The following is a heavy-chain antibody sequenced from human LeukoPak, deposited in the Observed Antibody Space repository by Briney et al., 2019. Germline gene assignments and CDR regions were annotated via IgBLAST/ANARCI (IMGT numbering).Heavy chain of an antibody. CDR3: ARPSYNSGSFFDY. Sequence: GGSLRLSCAASGFRFSTYWMSWVRQAPGKGPEWVATIKYDGNEIHYVDSAKGRFTISRDNAKNSLYLQMNSLRAEDTAIYYCARPSYNSGSFFDYWGQGTLVTVSS. V-gene: IGHV3-7*01. CDR1: GFRFSTYW. D-gene: IGHD3-10*01. J-gene: IGHJ4*02. CDR2: IKYDGNEI.